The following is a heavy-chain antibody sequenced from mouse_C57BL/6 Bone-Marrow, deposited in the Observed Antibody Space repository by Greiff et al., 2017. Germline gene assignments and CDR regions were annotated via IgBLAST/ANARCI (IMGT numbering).Heavy chain of an antibody. V-gene: IGHV2-9-1*01. Sequence: VKLKESGPGLVAPSQSLSITCTVSGFSLTSYAISWVRQPPGKGLEWLGVIWTGGGTNYNSALKSRLSISKDNSKSQVFLKMNSLQTDDTARYYCARNPIYYGNYVFFDYWGQGTTLTVSS. CDR2: IWTGGGT. J-gene: IGHJ2*01. D-gene: IGHD2-1*01. CDR3: ARNPIYYGNYVFFDY. CDR1: GFSLTSYA.